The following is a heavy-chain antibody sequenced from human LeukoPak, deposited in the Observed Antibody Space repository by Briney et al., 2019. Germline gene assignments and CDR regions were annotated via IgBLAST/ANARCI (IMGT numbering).Heavy chain of an antibody. CDR2: IYPGDSDT. CDR1: GYTFKSYW. CDR3: ARHKSTGTTF. D-gene: IGHD1-7*01. V-gene: IGHV5-51*01. J-gene: IGHJ4*02. Sequence: GESLTISCKGSGYTFKSYWIAWVRQMPGKGLEWMGIIYPGDSDTRYSPSFQGQVAMSADKSISTAYLQWSSLKASDNAMYYCARHKSTGTTFWGQGTLVTVSS.